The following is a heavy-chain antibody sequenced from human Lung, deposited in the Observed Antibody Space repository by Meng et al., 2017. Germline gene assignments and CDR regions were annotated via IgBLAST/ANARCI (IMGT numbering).Heavy chain of an antibody. J-gene: IGHJ1*01. Sequence: VLLGGFGGGLVPPGGSVGPSCAACGLTFTDHWMHWVRQGPGKGLVWVSRINRDGTKPTYADSVKGRFTISRDNAKNTLYLQMNNLRAEDSAFYYCTNDRLNHWGQGALVTVSS. D-gene: IGHD1-1*01. CDR3: TNDRLNH. CDR2: INRDGTKP. CDR1: GLTFTDHW. V-gene: IGHV3-74*01.